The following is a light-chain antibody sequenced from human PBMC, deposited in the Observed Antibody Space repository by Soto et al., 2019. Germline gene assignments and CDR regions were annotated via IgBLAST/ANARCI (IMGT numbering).Light chain of an antibody. CDR2: DAS. Sequence: DIQMTQSPSTLSPSVGDSVTITCRASQNIRNWLAWYQQKPGKAPNPLIYDASSLESGVPSRFSGSGSGTEFTLTISSLQPDDFATYYCQQYNSYPWTFGQGTKVDI. J-gene: IGKJ1*01. CDR3: QQYNSYPWT. V-gene: IGKV1-5*01. CDR1: QNIRNW.